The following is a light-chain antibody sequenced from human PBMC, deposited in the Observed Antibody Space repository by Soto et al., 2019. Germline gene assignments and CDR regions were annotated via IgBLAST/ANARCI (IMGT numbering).Light chain of an antibody. CDR3: QQYNNWPRT. J-gene: IGKJ1*01. Sequence: IVMTQTPATLSVSPGERATLSCRASQSVNINLAWYQQQPGQAPRLLIHGASTRATGIPARFSGSGSGTEFTLTICSLQSEDFAVYYCQQYNNWPRTFGQGTKVDIK. V-gene: IGKV3-15*01. CDR2: GAS. CDR1: QSVNIN.